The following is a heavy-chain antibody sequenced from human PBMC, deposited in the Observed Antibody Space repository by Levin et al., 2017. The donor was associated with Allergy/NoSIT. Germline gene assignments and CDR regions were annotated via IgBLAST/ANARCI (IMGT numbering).Heavy chain of an antibody. D-gene: IGHD3-16*01. CDR2: INPNGGGT. Sequence: ASVKVSCKASGYTFTGYYLHWVRQAPGQGLEWMGWINPNGGGTNYAQEYQGRATMTRDTSISTAYMELTSLRSDDTAIYYCERTTIAGGGRYPLGYWGQGTLVTVSS. V-gene: IGHV1-2*02. CDR1: GYTFTGYY. J-gene: IGHJ4*02. CDR3: ERTTIAGGGRYPLGY.